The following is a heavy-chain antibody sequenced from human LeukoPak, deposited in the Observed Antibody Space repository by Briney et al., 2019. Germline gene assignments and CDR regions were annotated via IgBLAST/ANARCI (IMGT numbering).Heavy chain of an antibody. J-gene: IGHJ3*02. CDR1: GFTFSSYA. CDR3: ARDGLGTDVVPKPSDAFDI. Sequence: GGSLRLSCAASGFTFSSYAMHWVRQAPGKGLEWVAVISYDGSNKYYADSVKGRFTISRDSSMNALYLQMNSLRAEDTAVYYCARDGLGTDVVPKPSDAFDIWGQGTMVTVSS. D-gene: IGHD2-15*01. V-gene: IGHV3-30-3*01. CDR2: ISYDGSNK.